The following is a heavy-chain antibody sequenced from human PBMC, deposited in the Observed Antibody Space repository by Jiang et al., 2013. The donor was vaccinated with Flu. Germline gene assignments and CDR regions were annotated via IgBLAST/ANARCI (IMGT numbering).Heavy chain of an antibody. CDR3: ARVGGGSYYLDY. J-gene: IGHJ4*02. CDR1: GFTFSSYG. V-gene: IGHV3-33*01. CDR2: IWDDGRNK. D-gene: IGHD1-26*01. Sequence: GVVQPGRSLRLSCAASGFTFSSYGMKWVRQAPGKGLEWVAVIWDDGRNKYYADSVKGRFTISRDNSKNTLYLQMNSLRAEDTAVYYCARVGGGSYYLDYWGQGTLVTVSS.